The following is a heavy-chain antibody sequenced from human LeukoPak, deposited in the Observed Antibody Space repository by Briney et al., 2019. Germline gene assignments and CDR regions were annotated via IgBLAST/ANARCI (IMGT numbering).Heavy chain of an antibody. D-gene: IGHD2-2*02. V-gene: IGHV3-23*01. CDR1: GFTFSNYA. Sequence: GGSLRLSCAASGFTFSNYAMSWVRQAPGKGLEWVSAISGAGGGTYYADSVKGRFTISRDNSKNTLYLQMNSLRAGDTAVYYCAKGLYGRRAYYFDYWGQGTLVTVSS. CDR2: ISGAGGGT. J-gene: IGHJ4*02. CDR3: AKGLYGRRAYYFDY.